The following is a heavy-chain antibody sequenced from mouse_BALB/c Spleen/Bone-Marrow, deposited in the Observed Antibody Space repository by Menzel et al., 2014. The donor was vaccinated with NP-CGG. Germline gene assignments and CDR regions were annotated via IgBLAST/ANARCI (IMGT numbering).Heavy chain of an antibody. J-gene: IGHJ4*01. V-gene: IGHV3-5*02. D-gene: IGHD1-1*02. CDR3: ARDGNYAMDY. CDR2: IYYSGTI. CDR1: GISITTGNYR. Sequence: DVQLQESGPGLVKPSQTVSLTRTVTGISITTGNYRWSWIRQFPGNKLEWIGYIYYSGTITYNPSLTSRTTITRDTSKNQFFLEMNSLTAEDTATYYCARDGNYAMDYWGQGTSVTVSS.